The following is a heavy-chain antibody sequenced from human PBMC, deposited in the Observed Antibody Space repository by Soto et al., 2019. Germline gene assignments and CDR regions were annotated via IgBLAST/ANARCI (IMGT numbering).Heavy chain of an antibody. CDR1: GYNFTSYG. CDR2: ISRHNDRT. D-gene: IGHD6-19*01. Sequence: QVQLVQSGADVTKPGASVKVSCKASGYNFTSYGISWVRQAPGQGLEWMGWISRHNDRTKYARRFQDRVTMTTETPTNTVYMELGSLRSDDTAVYYCARDLYYSSGRYFDHDAFDIWGQGTVVTVSS. J-gene: IGHJ3*02. CDR3: ARDLYYSSGRYFDHDAFDI. V-gene: IGHV1-18*01.